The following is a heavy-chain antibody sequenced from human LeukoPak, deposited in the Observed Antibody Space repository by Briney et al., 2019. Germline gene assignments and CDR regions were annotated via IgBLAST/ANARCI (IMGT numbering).Heavy chain of an antibody. CDR3: ARALQRWLQPHDAFDI. Sequence: SVKVSCKASGGTFSSYAISWVRQAPGQGLEWMGRIIPIFGTANYAQKFQGRATITTDESTSTAYMELSSLRSEDTAVYYCARALQRWLQPHDAFDIWGQGTMVTVSS. CDR2: IIPIFGTA. CDR1: GGTFSSYA. D-gene: IGHD5-24*01. J-gene: IGHJ3*02. V-gene: IGHV1-69*05.